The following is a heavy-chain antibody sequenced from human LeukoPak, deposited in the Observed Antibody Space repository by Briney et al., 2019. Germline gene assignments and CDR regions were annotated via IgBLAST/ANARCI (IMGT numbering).Heavy chain of an antibody. J-gene: IGHJ4*02. CDR1: GFTFSSHA. Sequence: PGGSLRLSCAVSGFTFSSHAMTWVRQAPGKGLEWVSGISISGDITYYADSVQGRFIISRDNSKNTVYLQMNSLRVEDTAIYYCANGEGPNDYWGQETLVNVYS. CDR2: ISISGDIT. V-gene: IGHV3-23*01. D-gene: IGHD3-10*01. CDR3: ANGEGPNDY.